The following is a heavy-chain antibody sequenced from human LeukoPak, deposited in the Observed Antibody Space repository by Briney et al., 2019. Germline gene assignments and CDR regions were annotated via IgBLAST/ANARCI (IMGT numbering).Heavy chain of an antibody. CDR1: GYTFTGYY. V-gene: IGHV1-2*06. CDR2: INPNSGGT. J-gene: IGHJ3*02. CDR3: ARAVGADDAFDI. D-gene: IGHD1-26*01. Sequence: ASVKVSCKASGYTFTGYYMHWVRQAPGQGLEWMGRINPNSGGTNYAQKIQGRVTMARDTSISTAYMELSRLRSDDTAVYYCARAVGADDAFDIWGQGTMVAVSS.